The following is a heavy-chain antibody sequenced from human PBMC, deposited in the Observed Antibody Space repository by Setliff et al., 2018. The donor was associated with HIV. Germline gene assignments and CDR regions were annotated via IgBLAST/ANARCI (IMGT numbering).Heavy chain of an antibody. CDR2: ISGYNGKT. CDR3: ARVGGIELWNQAYFDY. V-gene: IGHV1-18*01. D-gene: IGHD1-1*01. J-gene: IGHJ4*02. CDR1: GYAFTMYG. Sequence: GASVKVSCKASGYAFTMYGITWVRQAPGQGLEWMGWISGYNGKTNYAQNFQGRVTMTTDTSTSTAYMEVRSLRYDDTAVYFCARVGGIELWNQAYFDYWGQRTLVTVSS.